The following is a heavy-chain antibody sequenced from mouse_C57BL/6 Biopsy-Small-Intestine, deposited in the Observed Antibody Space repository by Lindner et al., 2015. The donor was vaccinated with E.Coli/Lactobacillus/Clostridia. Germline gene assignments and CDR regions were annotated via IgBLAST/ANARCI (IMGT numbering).Heavy chain of an antibody. CDR3: ARDSSSWYYYYYGMDV. J-gene: IGHJ1*01. Sequence: SVKVSCKASGHTFTSYGISWVRQAPGQGLEWMGWISAYNGNTNYAQKLQGRVTMTTDTSTSTAYMELRSLRSDDTAVYYCARDSSSWYYYYYGMDVWGQGTTVTVSS. CDR1: GHTFTSYG. CDR2: ISAYNGNT. V-gene: IGHV1-81*01. D-gene: IGHD1-1*01.